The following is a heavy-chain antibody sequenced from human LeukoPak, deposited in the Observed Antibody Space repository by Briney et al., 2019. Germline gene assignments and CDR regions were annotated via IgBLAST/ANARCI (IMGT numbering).Heavy chain of an antibody. CDR3: AREAYDYAGDY. CDR2: ISSSSSTI. D-gene: IGHD3-16*01. CDR1: GFTFSSYS. V-gene: IGHV3-48*01. Sequence: GGSLRLSCAASGFTFSSYSMNWVRQAPGKGLEWVSYISSSSSTIYYADSVKGRFTISRDNAKNSLYLQMNGLRAEDTAVYYCAREAYDYAGDYWGQGTLVTVSS. J-gene: IGHJ4*02.